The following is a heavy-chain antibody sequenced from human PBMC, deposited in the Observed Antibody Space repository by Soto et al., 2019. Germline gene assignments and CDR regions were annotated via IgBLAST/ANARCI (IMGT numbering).Heavy chain of an antibody. J-gene: IGHJ6*02. V-gene: IGHV3-48*02. CDR2: ISSSSSTI. D-gene: IGHD3-3*01. CDR3: ATGQNEYYDFWSGYSGFYYYYGMDV. CDR1: GFTFSSYS. Sequence: GGSLRLSCAASGFTFSSYSMNWVRQAPGKGLEWVSYISSSSSTIYYADSVKGRFTISRDNAKNSLYLQMNSLRDEDTAVYYCATGQNEYYDFWSGYSGFYYYYGMDVWGQGTTLTVSS.